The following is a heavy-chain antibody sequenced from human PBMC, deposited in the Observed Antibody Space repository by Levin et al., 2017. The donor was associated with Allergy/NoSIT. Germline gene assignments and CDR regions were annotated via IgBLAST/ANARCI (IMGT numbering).Heavy chain of an antibody. V-gene: IGHV4-59*08. CDR2: IYYSGST. Sequence: SCSVSGGSISFHYWSWIRQPPGKGLEWIGYIYYSGSTDYNPSLKSRVTLSVATSRNQFSLKLTSVTAADTAVYFCARLDTAMVNFDYWGQGTLVTVSS. J-gene: IGHJ4*02. D-gene: IGHD5-18*01. CDR1: GGSISFHY. CDR3: ARLDTAMVNFDY.